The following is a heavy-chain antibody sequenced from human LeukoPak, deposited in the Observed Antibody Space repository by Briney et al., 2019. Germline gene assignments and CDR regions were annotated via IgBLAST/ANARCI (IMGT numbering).Heavy chain of an antibody. CDR3: ARHVRDYYGSGSFDY. CDR1: GDSISSYY. J-gene: IGHJ4*02. V-gene: IGHV4-59*08. CDR2: IDYTGST. D-gene: IGHD3-10*01. Sequence: SETLSLTCTVSGDSISSYYWSWIRQPPGKGLEWIGYIDYTGSTNYNPSLMSRVTISVDTSKNQFSLKLRSVTAADTAVYYCARHVRDYYGSGSFDYWGQGTLVTVS.